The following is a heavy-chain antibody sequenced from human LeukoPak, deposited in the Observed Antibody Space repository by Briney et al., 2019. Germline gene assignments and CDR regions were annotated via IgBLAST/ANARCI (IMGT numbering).Heavy chain of an antibody. D-gene: IGHD5/OR15-5a*01. CDR1: GFTFTSFS. V-gene: IGHV3-23*01. CDR3: AKDGLQSTTSGVHLDS. J-gene: IGHJ5*01. CDR2: ITDSGAFT. Sequence: PGGSLRLSCAASGFTFTSFSMGWVRQTPGMGLEWVSAITDSGAFTNYADSVKGRFTISRDNSKNTLYLQMSTLRPEDTAVYYCAKDGLQSTTSGVHLDSWGQGTLVTVSS.